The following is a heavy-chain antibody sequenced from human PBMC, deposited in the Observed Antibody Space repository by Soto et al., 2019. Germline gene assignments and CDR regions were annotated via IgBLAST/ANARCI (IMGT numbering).Heavy chain of an antibody. V-gene: IGHV5-10-1*01. D-gene: IGHD3-3*01. Sequence: PGESLKISCKGSGYSFTSYWISWVRQMPGKGLEWMGRIDPSDSYTNYSPSFQGHVTISADKSISTAYLQWSSLKASDTAMYYCASTAPITIFGVVNQNRMDVWGQGTTVTVSS. CDR1: GYSFTSYW. CDR2: IDPSDSYT. J-gene: IGHJ6*02. CDR3: ASTAPITIFGVVNQNRMDV.